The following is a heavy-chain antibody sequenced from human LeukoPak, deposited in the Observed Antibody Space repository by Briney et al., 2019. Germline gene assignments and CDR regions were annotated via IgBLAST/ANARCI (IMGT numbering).Heavy chain of an antibody. CDR1: GGSISSGGYY. Sequence: PSETLSLTCTVSGGSISSGGYYWSWIRQPPGKGLEWIGYIYHSGSTYYNPSLKSRVTISVDRSKNQFSLKLSSVTAADTAVYYCARDRDGRPPKGDNWFDPWGQGTLVTVSS. J-gene: IGHJ5*02. V-gene: IGHV4-30-2*01. CDR2: IYHSGST. D-gene: IGHD3-16*01. CDR3: ARDRDGRPPKGDNWFDP.